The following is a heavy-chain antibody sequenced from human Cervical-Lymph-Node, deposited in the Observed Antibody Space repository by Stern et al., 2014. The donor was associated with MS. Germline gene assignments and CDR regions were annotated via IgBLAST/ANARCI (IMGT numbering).Heavy chain of an antibody. CDR2: IYPYVSDP. Sequence: EVQLVQSGAEVKKPGESLKISCKLSGYSFTIYYIAWVRQMRGKGLELMVVIYPYVSDPTYSPSFQGQVPISADKSITTAYLQWSSLRASDTAMYYCARHVQGFDYWGQGTLVTVSS. CDR3: ARHVQGFDY. V-gene: IGHV5-51*01. J-gene: IGHJ4*02. CDR1: GYSFTIYY.